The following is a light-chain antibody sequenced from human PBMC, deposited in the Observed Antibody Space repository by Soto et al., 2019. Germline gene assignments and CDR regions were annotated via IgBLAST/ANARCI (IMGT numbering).Light chain of an antibody. CDR2: DVT. CDR1: SSDVGGFNY. Sequence: QSALTQPASVSGSPGQSITISCTGTSSDVGGFNYVSWYQQHPGKAPKLMIYDVTNRPSGVSYRCSGSKFGNAAPLTIFGLQADYEADYSCTSFKSSSIHVFGPMTEVPVL. CDR3: TSFKSSSIHV. V-gene: IGLV2-14*03. J-gene: IGLJ1*01.